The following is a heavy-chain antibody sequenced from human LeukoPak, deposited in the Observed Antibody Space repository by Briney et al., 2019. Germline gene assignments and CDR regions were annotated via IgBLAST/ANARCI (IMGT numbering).Heavy chain of an antibody. CDR2: IDWDDDK. CDR3: ARTKGYCTNGVCYSGDDAFDI. V-gene: IGHV2-70*20. Sequence: SGPTLVNPTQTLTLTCTSSGFSLSTSGMCVSWVRQAPGKALERLALIDWDDDKYYSTSLKTRLTISKDTSKNQVVLTMTNMDPVDTATYYCARTKGYCTNGVCYSGDDAFDIWGQGTMVTVSS. J-gene: IGHJ3*02. D-gene: IGHD2-8*01. CDR1: GFSLSTSGMC.